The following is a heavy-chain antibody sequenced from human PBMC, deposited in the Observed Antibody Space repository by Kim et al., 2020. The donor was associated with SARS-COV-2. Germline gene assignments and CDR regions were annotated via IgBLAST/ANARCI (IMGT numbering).Heavy chain of an antibody. J-gene: IGHJ4*02. Sequence: GGSLRLSCAASGFTFSSYAMHWVRQAPGKGLEWVAVISYDGSNKYYADSVKGRFTISRDNSKNTLYLQMNSLRAEDTAVYYCAREASGSYFGIDYWGQGTLVTVSS. D-gene: IGHD1-26*01. V-gene: IGHV3-30*04. CDR2: ISYDGSNK. CDR1: GFTFSSYA. CDR3: AREASGSYFGIDY.